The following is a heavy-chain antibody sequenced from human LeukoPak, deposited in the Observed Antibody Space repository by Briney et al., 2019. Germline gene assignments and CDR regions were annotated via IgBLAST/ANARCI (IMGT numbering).Heavy chain of an antibody. J-gene: IGHJ4*02. CDR2: IYTSGST. CDR3: AREKWELHGHYIDY. CDR1: GGSFSSYY. Sequence: SETLSLTCAVYGGSFSSYYWSWIRQPAGKGLEWIGRIYTSGSTNYNPSLKSRVTMSVDTSKNQFSLKLSSVTAADTAVYYCAREKWELHGHYIDYWGQGTLVTVSS. V-gene: IGHV4-4*07. D-gene: IGHD1-26*01.